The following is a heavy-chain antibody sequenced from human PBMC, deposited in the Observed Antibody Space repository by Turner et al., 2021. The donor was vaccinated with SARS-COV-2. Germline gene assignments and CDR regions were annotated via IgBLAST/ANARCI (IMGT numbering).Heavy chain of an antibody. CDR2: INAYNGNT. V-gene: IGHV1-18*01. CDR1: GYTFTNYG. Sequence: QVQLVQSGAEVKKPGASVKVSCKAAGYTFTNYGISWVRQAPGQGLEWMGWINAYNGNTNYAQKLQGRVTMTTDTSTSTAYMELRSRRSDDTAVYYCATIHCSSTSCYSTHYGMDVWGQGTTVTVSS. J-gene: IGHJ6*02. D-gene: IGHD2-2*02. CDR3: ATIHCSSTSCYSTHYGMDV.